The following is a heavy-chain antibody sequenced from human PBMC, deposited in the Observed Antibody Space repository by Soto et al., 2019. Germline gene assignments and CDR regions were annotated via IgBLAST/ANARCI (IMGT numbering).Heavy chain of an antibody. V-gene: IGHV4-59*01. D-gene: IGHD5-12*01. CDR3: ARGLEMATTSPADY. Sequence: QVQLQESGPGLVKPSETLSLTCTVSGGSISSYYWSWIRQPPGKGLEWIGYIYYSGSTNYNPSLKSRVSISVDTSKNHSSLKLSSVTAADTAVYYCARGLEMATTSPADYWGQGTLVTVSS. J-gene: IGHJ4*02. CDR2: IYYSGST. CDR1: GGSISSYY.